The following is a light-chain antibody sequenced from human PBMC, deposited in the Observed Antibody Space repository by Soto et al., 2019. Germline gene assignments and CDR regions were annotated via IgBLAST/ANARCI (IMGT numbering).Light chain of an antibody. CDR2: WAS. V-gene: IGKV4-1*01. CDR1: QTVLYSSNNKNY. J-gene: IGKJ4*01. CDR3: QQYYSTPLT. Sequence: DIVMTQSPDSLAVSLGERATINCKSSQTVLYSSNNKNYLAWYQQKPGQPPKLLIYWASTRQSGVLDRFSGSGSGTDFTLTIGSLQAEDVAVYYCQQYYSTPLTFGGGTKV.